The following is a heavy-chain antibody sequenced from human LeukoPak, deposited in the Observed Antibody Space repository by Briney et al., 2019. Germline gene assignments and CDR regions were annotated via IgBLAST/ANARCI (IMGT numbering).Heavy chain of an antibody. CDR1: GFTFSSYA. V-gene: IGHV3-23*01. D-gene: IGHD5-24*01. J-gene: IGHJ3*02. CDR3: ARGGYNHAFDI. CDR2: ISGSGGST. Sequence: GGSLRLSCAASGFTFSSYAMSWVRQAPGKGLEWVSAISGSGGSTYYADSVKGRFTISRDNSKNTLYLQMNSLGVEDTAVYYCARGGYNHAFDIWGQGTVVTVSP.